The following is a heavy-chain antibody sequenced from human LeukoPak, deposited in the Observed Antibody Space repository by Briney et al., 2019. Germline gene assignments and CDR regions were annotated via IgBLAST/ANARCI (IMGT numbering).Heavy chain of an antibody. CDR1: GYTFTSYY. CDR3: ARGILYCSSTSCSFDY. D-gene: IGHD2-2*01. CDR2: INPSGGST. V-gene: IGHV1-46*01. Sequence: GASVKVSCKASGYTFTSYYMHWVRQAPGQGLEWMGIINPSGGSTSYAQKFQGRVTMTRDTSTSTVYMELSSLRSEDTAVYYCARGILYCSSTSCSFDYWGQGTLVTVSS. J-gene: IGHJ4*02.